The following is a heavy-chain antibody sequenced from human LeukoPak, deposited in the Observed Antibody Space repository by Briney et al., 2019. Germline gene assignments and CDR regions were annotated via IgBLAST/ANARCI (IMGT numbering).Heavy chain of an antibody. CDR1: GGSISSYY. CDR3: AREVYSSGWYVDYFDY. V-gene: IGHV4-4*07. Sequence: SETVSLTCTDSGGSISSYYWSWIRQPAGKGLEWIGRIYTSGSTNYNPSLKSRVTMSVDTSKNQFSLKLSSVTAADTAVYYCAREVYSSGWYVDYFDYWGQGTLVTVSS. J-gene: IGHJ4*02. D-gene: IGHD6-19*01. CDR2: IYTSGST.